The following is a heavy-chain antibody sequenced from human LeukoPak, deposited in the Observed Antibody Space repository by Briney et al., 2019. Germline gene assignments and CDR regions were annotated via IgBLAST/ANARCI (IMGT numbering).Heavy chain of an antibody. CDR1: GGSISSYY. CDR2: IYYSGST. CDR3: ARVDAAYCDFWSGYPYGMDV. V-gene: IGHV4-59*01. Sequence: SETLSLTCTVSGGSISSYYWSWIRQPPGKGLEWIGYIYYSGSTNYNPSLKSRVTISVDTSKNQFSLKLSSVTAADTAAYYCARVDAAYCDFWSGYPYGMDVWGQGTTVTVSS. J-gene: IGHJ6*02. D-gene: IGHD3-3*01.